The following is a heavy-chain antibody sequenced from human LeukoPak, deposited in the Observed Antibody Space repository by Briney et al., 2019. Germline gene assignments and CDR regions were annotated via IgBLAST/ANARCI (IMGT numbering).Heavy chain of an antibody. CDR1: GYSFATYW. CDR2: IYPDESNI. CDR3: ARPPSRGYSSSFEY. D-gene: IGHD2-2*03. V-gene: IGHV5-51*01. Sequence: HGESLKISCKGSGYSFATYWIAWVRQMPGKGLEWMGIIYPDESNIRYSPSFQGQVTISADKSISTAHLQWSSLKASDTAIYYCARPPSRGYSSSFEYWGQGTLVTVSS. J-gene: IGHJ4*02.